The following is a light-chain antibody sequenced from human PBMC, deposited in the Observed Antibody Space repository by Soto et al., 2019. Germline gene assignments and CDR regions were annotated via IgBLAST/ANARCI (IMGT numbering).Light chain of an antibody. V-gene: IGLV3-25*02. CDR3: QSADSSGTYVI. Sequence: SYALTLPPSLSVSPGQTARITCSGDALPKQYAYWYQQKPGQAPVLVIYKDTERPSGIPERFSGSSSGTTVTLTISGVQAEDEADYYCQSADSSGTYVIFGGGTKVTV. J-gene: IGLJ2*01. CDR1: ALPKQY. CDR2: KDT.